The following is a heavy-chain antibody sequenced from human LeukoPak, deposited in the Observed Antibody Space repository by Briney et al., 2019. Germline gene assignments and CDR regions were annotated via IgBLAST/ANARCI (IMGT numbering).Heavy chain of an antibody. Sequence: ASVKVSCKASGYTFTSYGISWVQQAPGQGLEWMGWISAYNGNTNYAQILQGRVTMTTDTSTSTAYMELRSLRSDDTAVYYCARLEQQLAPTDYWGQGALVTVSS. V-gene: IGHV1-18*01. CDR3: ARLEQQLAPTDY. CDR1: GYTFTSYG. J-gene: IGHJ4*02. D-gene: IGHD6-13*01. CDR2: ISAYNGNT.